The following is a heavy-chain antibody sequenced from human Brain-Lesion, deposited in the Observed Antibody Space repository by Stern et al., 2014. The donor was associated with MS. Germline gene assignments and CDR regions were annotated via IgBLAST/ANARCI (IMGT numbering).Heavy chain of an antibody. J-gene: IGHJ4*02. CDR2: INRDGGTT. V-gene: IGHV3-74*02. CDR3: TILSGPYDH. Sequence: VQLVQSGGGLVKPGGSLRLSCAASGFTFSNSWMHWVRQAPGKGLEWVSRINRDGGTTNYAESVKGRFTISRDNAKNTLYLQMSSLRAEDTAVYYCTILSGPYDHWGQGTLVTVSS. CDR1: GFTFSNSW. D-gene: IGHD3-10*01.